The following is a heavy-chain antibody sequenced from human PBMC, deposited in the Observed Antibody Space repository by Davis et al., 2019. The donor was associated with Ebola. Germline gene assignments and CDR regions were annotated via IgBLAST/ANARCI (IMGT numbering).Heavy chain of an antibody. Sequence: GESLKISCKASGYSFTTYWIVWVRQMPGKGLECMGIIFPGDSDTRYSPSFQGQVTISADKSISTAYLQWSSLKASDTAMYYCARADYYGSGSYHFDYWGQGTLVTVSS. CDR1: GYSFTTYW. D-gene: IGHD3-10*01. J-gene: IGHJ4*02. CDR3: ARADYYGSGSYHFDY. V-gene: IGHV5-51*01. CDR2: IFPGDSDT.